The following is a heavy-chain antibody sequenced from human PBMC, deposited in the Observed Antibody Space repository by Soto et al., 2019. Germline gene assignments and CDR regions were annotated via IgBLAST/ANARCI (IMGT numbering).Heavy chain of an antibody. CDR3: AKILTLGGAFDI. CDR1: GFTFSSYG. Sequence: QVQLVESGGGVVQSGRSLRLSCAASGFTFSSYGMHWVRQAPGKGLEWVAVISYDGSNKYYADSVKGRFTISRDNSKNTLYLQMNSLRAEDTAVYYCAKILTLGGAFDIWGQGTMVTVSS. D-gene: IGHD3-16*01. CDR2: ISYDGSNK. V-gene: IGHV3-30*18. J-gene: IGHJ3*02.